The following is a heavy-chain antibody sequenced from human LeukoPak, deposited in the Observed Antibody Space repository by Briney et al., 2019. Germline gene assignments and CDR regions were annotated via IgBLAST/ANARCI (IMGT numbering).Heavy chain of an antibody. D-gene: IGHD3-16*01. CDR3: ARTSKVTSVMDI. V-gene: IGHV3-13*04. CDR2: IDTAGNT. J-gene: IGHJ3*02. Sequence: PGGSLRLSCAASGFTFSSYDMHRVRQAPGKGLEWVSAIDTAGNTFYPGSVRGRFTISRENAKNSLYLQMNNVRAGDTAVYYCARTSKVTSVMDIWGQGTMVTVSS. CDR1: GFTFSSYD.